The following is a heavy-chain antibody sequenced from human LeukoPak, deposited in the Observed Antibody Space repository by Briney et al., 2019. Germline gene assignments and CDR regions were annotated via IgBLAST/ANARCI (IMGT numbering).Heavy chain of an antibody. CDR1: GFTFHTYG. CDR3: ARDRGTSSSAGYFVDS. CDR2: IWCDGSNT. J-gene: IGHJ4*02. V-gene: IGHV3-33*01. D-gene: IGHD6-6*01. Sequence: GRSLRLSCAASGFTFHTYGMHWVRQAPGKGLEWVAIIWCDGSNTYHSDSVKGRFTISRDNSKNTLFLQMNSLTADDTAVYYCARDRGTSSSAGYFVDSWGQGTLVTVSS.